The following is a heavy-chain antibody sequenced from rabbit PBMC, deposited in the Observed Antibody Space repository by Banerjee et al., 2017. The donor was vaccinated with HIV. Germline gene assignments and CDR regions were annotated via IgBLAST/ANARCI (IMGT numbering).Heavy chain of an antibody. V-gene: IGHV1S45*01. CDR1: GIDFSSYYY. J-gene: IGHJ4*01. CDR2: INAGDGNT. Sequence: QEQLVESGGGLVQPEGSLTLTCTASGIDFSSYYYMCWVRQSPGKGLEWIACINAGDGNTYYASWAKGRFTISKTSSTTVTLQMTGLTPADTATYFCATSAYWPFNLWGPGTLVTVS. D-gene: IGHD1-1*01. CDR3: ATSAYWPFNL.